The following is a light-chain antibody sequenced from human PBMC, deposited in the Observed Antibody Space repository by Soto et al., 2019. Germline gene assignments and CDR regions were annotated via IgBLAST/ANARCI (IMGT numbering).Light chain of an antibody. CDR2: DVS. CDR3: SSFTTIRTLV. Sequence: QSALTQPASVSGSPGQSITIPCTGTSTDVGAYNYVSWYQQYPGKAPKIMIYDVSYRPSGVSNRFSGSKSGNTASLTISGLQAEDEADYYCSSFTTIRTLVFGGGTKVTVL. V-gene: IGLV2-14*01. J-gene: IGLJ2*01. CDR1: STDVGAYNY.